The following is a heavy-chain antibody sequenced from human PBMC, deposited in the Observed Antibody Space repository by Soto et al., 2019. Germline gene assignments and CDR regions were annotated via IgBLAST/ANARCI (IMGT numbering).Heavy chain of an antibody. J-gene: IGHJ3*02. CDR1: GFTFDDYA. CDR2: ISWNSGSI. V-gene: IGHV3-9*01. D-gene: IGHD4-17*01. Sequence: GGSLRLSCAASGFTFDDYAMHWVRQAPGKGLEWVSGISWNSGSIGYADSVKGRFTISRDNAKNSLYLQMNSLRAEDTALYYCASEGATVTKDDAFDIWGQGTMVTVSS. CDR3: ASEGATVTKDDAFDI.